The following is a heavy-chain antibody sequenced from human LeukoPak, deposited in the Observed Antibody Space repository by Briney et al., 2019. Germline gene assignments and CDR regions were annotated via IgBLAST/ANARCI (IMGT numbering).Heavy chain of an antibody. CDR1: GFTFSDYY. CDR2: VSSSGDTR. V-gene: IGHV3-11*04. Sequence: GGSLRLSCAASGFTFSDYYMSWIRQAPGKGLEWVSYVSSSGDTRYYTDSVKGRFTISRDNAKNSLYLQMNSLSAEDTAVYYCAAAPNYYDSRGYYPPHFDYWGQGTLVTVSS. J-gene: IGHJ4*02. CDR3: AAAPNYYDSRGYYPPHFDY. D-gene: IGHD3-22*01.